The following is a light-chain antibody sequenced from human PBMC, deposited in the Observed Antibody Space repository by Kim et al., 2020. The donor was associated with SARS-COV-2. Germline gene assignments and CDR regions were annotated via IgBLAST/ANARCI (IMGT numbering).Light chain of an antibody. J-gene: IGKJ2*01. CDR2: AAS. CDR3: QQSYSTPVT. CDR1: QSISSY. Sequence: ASVGDRVTITCRASQSISSYLNWYQQKPGKAPKLLIYAASSLQSGVPSRFSGSGSGTDFTLTISSLQPEDFATYYCQQSYSTPVTFGQGTKLEI. V-gene: IGKV1-39*01.